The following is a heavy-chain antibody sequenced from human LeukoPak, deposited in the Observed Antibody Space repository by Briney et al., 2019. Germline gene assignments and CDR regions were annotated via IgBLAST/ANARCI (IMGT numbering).Heavy chain of an antibody. CDR2: IFYTGST. Sequence: SETLSLTSTDPGDSLSSYYWSWIRQPPGKGLEWIGYIFYTGSTNYNPSLQSRVTIPVLASKHRFPRNLKSTTSADTAVFYSAGGLYSSRTNDAFFIWGQGAMGTVSS. CDR3: AGGLYSSRTNDAFFI. CDR1: GDSLSSYY. V-gene: IGHV4-59*12. J-gene: IGHJ3*02. D-gene: IGHD6-13*01.